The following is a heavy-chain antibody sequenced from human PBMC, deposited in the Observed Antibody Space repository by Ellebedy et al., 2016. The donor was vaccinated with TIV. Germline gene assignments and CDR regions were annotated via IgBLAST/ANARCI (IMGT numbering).Heavy chain of an antibody. Sequence: GESLKISCAASGFTFSSDAMRWIRQAPGTGLELVAVISYDGSNEYYADSVKGRFTISRDSSKNTLYLQMNSLRTEDTAVYYCARGGFDPWGQGTLVTVSS. CDR1: GFTFSSDA. D-gene: IGHD3-10*01. CDR3: ARGGFDP. CDR2: ISYDGSNE. J-gene: IGHJ5*02. V-gene: IGHV3-30*01.